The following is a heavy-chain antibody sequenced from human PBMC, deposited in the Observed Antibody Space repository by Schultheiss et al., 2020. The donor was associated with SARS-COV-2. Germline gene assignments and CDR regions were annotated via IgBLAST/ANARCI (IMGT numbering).Heavy chain of an antibody. Sequence: GGSLRLSCATSGFTFSTSGMTWVRQAPGKGLEWVSAISGSGGSTYYADSVKGRFTISRDNPKNTLYLQMNSLRAEDTAVYYCARSGGYCSGGSCYDWYFDFWGRGTLVTVSS. CDR1: GFTFSTSG. V-gene: IGHV3-23*01. D-gene: IGHD2-15*01. CDR2: ISGSGGST. CDR3: ARSGGYCSGGSCYDWYFDF. J-gene: IGHJ2*01.